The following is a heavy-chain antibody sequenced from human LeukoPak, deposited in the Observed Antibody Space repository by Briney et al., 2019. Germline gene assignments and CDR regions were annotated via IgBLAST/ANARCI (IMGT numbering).Heavy chain of an antibody. J-gene: IGHJ4*02. CDR2: INTDGSST. CDR1: GFTFSSYW. CDR3: AKEGVNYYDSSGYAVY. D-gene: IGHD3-22*01. V-gene: IGHV3-74*01. Sequence: GGSLRLSCAASGFTFSSYWMHWVRQAPGKGLVWVSRINTDGSSTSYADSVKGRFTISRDNAKNTLYLQMNSLRVEDTAVYYCAKEGVNYYDSSGYAVYWGQGTLVTVSS.